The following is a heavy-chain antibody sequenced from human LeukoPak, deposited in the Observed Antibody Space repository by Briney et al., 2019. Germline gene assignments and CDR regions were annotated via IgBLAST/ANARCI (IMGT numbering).Heavy chain of an antibody. D-gene: IGHD6-13*01. CDR2: INPNSGGT. V-gene: IGHV1-2*06. CDR3: ARIRSSWYYFDY. J-gene: IGHJ4*02. Sequence: ASVRVSCKASGYTFTGYYMHWVRQAPRQGLEWMGRINPNSGGTNYAQKFQGRVTMTRDTSISTAYMEPSRLRSDDTAVYYCARIRSSWYYFDYWGQGTLVTVSS. CDR1: GYTFTGYY.